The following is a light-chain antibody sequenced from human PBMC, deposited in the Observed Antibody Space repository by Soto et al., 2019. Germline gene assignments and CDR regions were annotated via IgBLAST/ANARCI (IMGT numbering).Light chain of an antibody. CDR1: GSDVGGYNY. V-gene: IGLV2-14*01. J-gene: IGLJ2*01. Sequence: QSALTQPASVSGSPGQSITISCTGTGSDVGGYNYVSWYQQHPGKAPKLMIYEVSNRPSGVSNRFSGSKSGSTASLTISGLQAEDEADYYCSSYAGNNNLTFGGGTKLTVL. CDR2: EVS. CDR3: SSYAGNNNLT.